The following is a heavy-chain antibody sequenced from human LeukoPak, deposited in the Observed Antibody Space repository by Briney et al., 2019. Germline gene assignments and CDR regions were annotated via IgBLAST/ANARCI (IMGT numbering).Heavy chain of an antibody. CDR3: ARGPWVIAAALYCYYYMDV. CDR2: MNPNSGNT. V-gene: IGHV1-8*01. D-gene: IGHD6-13*01. CDR1: GYTFTSYD. Sequence: ASVKVSCKASGYTFTSYDINWARQATGQGLEWMGWMNPNSGNTGYAQKFQGRVTMTRNTSISTAYMELSSLRPEDTAVYYCARGPWVIAAALYCYYYMDVWGKGTTVTVSS. J-gene: IGHJ6*03.